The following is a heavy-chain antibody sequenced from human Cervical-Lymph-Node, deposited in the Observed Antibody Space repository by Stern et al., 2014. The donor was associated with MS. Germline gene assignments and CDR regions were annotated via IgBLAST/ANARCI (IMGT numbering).Heavy chain of an antibody. Sequence: MQLVESGAEVKKPGTSVKVSCKASRYTFDDYGFHWVRQAPGQGLEWLGWISASNGNTNYLKRLQGRITLTTDTSTRTAYMELRRLTSEDTAIYFCAREGAVAGDFDHWGQGTLVTVSS. CDR2: ISASNGNT. V-gene: IGHV1-18*01. CDR1: RYTFDDYG. D-gene: IGHD6-19*01. CDR3: AREGAVAGDFDH. J-gene: IGHJ4*02.